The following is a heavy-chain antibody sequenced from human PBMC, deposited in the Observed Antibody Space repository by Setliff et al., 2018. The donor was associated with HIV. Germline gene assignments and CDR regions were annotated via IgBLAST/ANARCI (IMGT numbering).Heavy chain of an antibody. CDR3: ARHGHGGCRGAEAFDI. V-gene: IGHV4-34*01. Sequence: KTSETLSLTCAVYGGSFSGDYWTWVRQSPGKGLEWIGEVNHSVRTNYNPSLKSRVTISVHTSKNQFSLKLNSVTAAVTAVYYCARHGHGGCRGAEAFDIWGQGTMVTVSS. CDR2: VNHSVRT. J-gene: IGHJ3*02. CDR1: GGSFSGDY. D-gene: IGHD4-17*01.